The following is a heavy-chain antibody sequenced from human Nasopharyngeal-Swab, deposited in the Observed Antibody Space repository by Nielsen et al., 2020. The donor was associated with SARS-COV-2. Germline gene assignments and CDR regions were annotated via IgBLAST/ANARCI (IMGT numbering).Heavy chain of an antibody. CDR3: ARVRRFKNYGFMWFDP. J-gene: IGHJ5*02. CDR2: INHSGST. D-gene: IGHD3-10*01. V-gene: IGHV4-34*01. Sequence: PGKGLEWIGEINHSGSTNYNPSLKSRVTISVDTSKNQFSLKLSSVTAADTAVYYCARVRRFKNYGFMWFDPWGQGTLVTVSS.